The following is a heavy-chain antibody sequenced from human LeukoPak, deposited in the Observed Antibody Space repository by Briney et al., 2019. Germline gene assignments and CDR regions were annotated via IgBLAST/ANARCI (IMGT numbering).Heavy chain of an antibody. CDR1: GFTFSNYW. CDR2: IKKEDGSEK. J-gene: IGHJ6*02. D-gene: IGHD5-12*01. Sequence: GGSLRLSCAASGFTFSNYWMSWVRQAPGKGLEWVANIKKEDGSEKNYVDSVKGRFTISRDNTKNSLYLQMNSLRVEDTAVYYCARETIVATKIYYYYGMDVWGQGTTVTVSS. CDR3: ARETIVATKIYYYYGMDV. V-gene: IGHV3-7*01.